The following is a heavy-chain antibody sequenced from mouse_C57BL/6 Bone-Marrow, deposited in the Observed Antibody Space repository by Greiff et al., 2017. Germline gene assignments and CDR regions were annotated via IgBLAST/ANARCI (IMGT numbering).Heavy chain of an antibody. CDR3: ARWGPLGRSFDY. CDR1: GYTFTSYW. CDR2: IDPSDSET. Sequence: VQLQQPGAELVRPGSSVKLSCKASGYTFTSYWMHWVKQRPIQGLEWIGNIDPSDSETHYNQKFKDKATLTVDTSSNTAYMQLSSLTSEDSAVFYCARWGPLGRSFDYWGQGTTLTVSS. D-gene: IGHD4-1*01. J-gene: IGHJ2*01. V-gene: IGHV1-52*01.